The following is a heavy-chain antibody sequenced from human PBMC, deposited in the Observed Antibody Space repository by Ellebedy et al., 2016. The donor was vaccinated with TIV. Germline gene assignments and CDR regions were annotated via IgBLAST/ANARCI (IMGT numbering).Heavy chain of an antibody. Sequence: ASVKVSXXASGYTFTSYDINWVRQATGQGLEWMGWMNPNSGNTGFARKFQGRVIMTRDASISTAYMELTSLTSGDTAVYYCARGERYCSDASCYNYWGQGTLVTVSS. D-gene: IGHD2-2*02. CDR3: ARGERYCSDASCYNY. CDR1: GYTFTSYD. V-gene: IGHV1-8*01. J-gene: IGHJ4*02. CDR2: MNPNSGNT.